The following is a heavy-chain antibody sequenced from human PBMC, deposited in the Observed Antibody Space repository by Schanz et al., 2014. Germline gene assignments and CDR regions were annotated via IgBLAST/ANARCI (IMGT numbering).Heavy chain of an antibody. CDR2: IKQDGIEK. V-gene: IGHV3-7*01. CDR1: GFTFKDHY. J-gene: IGHJ4*02. CDR3: ERFQSPHQPFDY. Sequence: VQLVESGGGVVQPGGSLRLSCAASGFTFKDHYMDWVRQAPGKGLEWVANIKQDGIEKYYVDSVKGRFTISRDNAKNSLYLQMNSLRAEDTAVYYCERFQSPHQPFDYWGQGTLVTVSS. D-gene: IGHD2-2*01.